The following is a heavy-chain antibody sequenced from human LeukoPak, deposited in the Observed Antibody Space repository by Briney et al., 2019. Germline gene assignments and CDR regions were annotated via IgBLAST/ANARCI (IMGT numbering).Heavy chain of an antibody. D-gene: IGHD2-21*02. J-gene: IGHJ5*02. CDR3: ARVPYCGGDCYSTNWFDP. CDR1: GFTFSSYA. V-gene: IGHV3-23*01. Sequence: PGGSLRLSCAASGFTFSSYAMSWVRQAPGKGLEWVSAISGSGGSTYYADSVKGRFTISRDNSKNTLYLQMNSLRAEDTAVYYCARVPYCGGDCYSTNWFDPWGQGTLVTVSS. CDR2: ISGSGGST.